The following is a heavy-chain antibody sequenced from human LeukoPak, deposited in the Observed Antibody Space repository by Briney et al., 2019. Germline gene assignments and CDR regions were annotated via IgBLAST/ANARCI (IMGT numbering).Heavy chain of an antibody. CDR1: GGTFSSYA. CDR2: IIPIFGTA. CDR3: ARDRYCSSTNCYYDP. Sequence: SVKVSCKASGGTFSSYAISWVRQAPGQGLEWMGGIIPIFGTANYAQKFQGRVTITADESTSTAYMELSSLRSEDTAVYYCARDRYCSSTNCYYDPWGQGTLVTVSS. V-gene: IGHV1-69*13. J-gene: IGHJ5*02. D-gene: IGHD2-2*01.